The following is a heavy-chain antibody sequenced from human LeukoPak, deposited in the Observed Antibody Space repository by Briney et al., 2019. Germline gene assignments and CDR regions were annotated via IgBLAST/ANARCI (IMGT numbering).Heavy chain of an antibody. Sequence: AASVKVSCKASGYTFTSYGISWVRQAPGQGLEWMGWMNPNSGNTGYAQKFQGRVTMTRNTSISTAYMELSSLRSEDTAVYYCARVPYYDYVWGREYGMDVWGQGTTVTVSS. V-gene: IGHV1-8*02. CDR3: ARVPYYDYVWGREYGMDV. CDR2: MNPNSGNT. D-gene: IGHD3-16*01. J-gene: IGHJ6*02. CDR1: GYTFTSYG.